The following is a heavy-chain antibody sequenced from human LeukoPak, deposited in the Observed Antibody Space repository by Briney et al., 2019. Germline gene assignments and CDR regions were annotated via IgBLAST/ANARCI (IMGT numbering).Heavy chain of an antibody. Sequence: PGGSLRLSCAASGFTFSSYDMHWVRQAPGKGLEWVALIWYDGSNKNYADSVRGRFTISRDNSKNTLFLQMNSLRAEDTAVYYCARDGYFGESFDYWGQGALVTVSS. V-gene: IGHV3-33*01. D-gene: IGHD3-10*01. CDR1: GFTFSSYD. CDR2: IWYDGSNK. CDR3: ARDGYFGESFDY. J-gene: IGHJ4*02.